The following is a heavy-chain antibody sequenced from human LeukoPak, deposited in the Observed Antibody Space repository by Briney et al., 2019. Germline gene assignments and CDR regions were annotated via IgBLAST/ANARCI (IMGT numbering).Heavy chain of an antibody. Sequence: SETLSLTCTVSGGSISSHYWSWIRQPPGKGPEWIGYIYYSGSTNYNPSLKSRVTISVDTSKNQFSLKLSSVTAADTAVYYCARSPSGTGTEWFDPWGQGTLVTVSS. V-gene: IGHV4-59*11. J-gene: IGHJ5*02. CDR2: IYYSGST. D-gene: IGHD1-1*01. CDR3: ARSPSGTGTEWFDP. CDR1: GGSISSHY.